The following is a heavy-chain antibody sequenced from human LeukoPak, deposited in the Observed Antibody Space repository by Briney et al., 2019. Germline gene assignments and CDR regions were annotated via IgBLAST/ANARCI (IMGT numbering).Heavy chain of an antibody. V-gene: IGHV3-30*18. J-gene: IGHJ4*02. CDR2: ISYDGSNK. CDR1: GYTFSSYG. CDR3: AKELRTTARYFDY. D-gene: IGHD4-17*01. Sequence: GGSLRLSCAASGYTFSSYGMHWVRQAPGKGLEWVAVISYDGSNKYYADSVKGRFTISRDNSKNTLYLQMNSLRAEDTAVYYCAKELRTTARYFDYWGQGTLVTVSS.